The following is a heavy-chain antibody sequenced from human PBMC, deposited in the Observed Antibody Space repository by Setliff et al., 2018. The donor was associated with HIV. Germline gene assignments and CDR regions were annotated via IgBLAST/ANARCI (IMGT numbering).Heavy chain of an antibody. V-gene: IGHV4-39*01. CDR1: GGSNSSSGPGYY. J-gene: IGHJ4*02. CDR3: ARSQPDTIFGVVIFDY. CDR2: VYYSGST. D-gene: IGHD3-3*01. Sequence: PSETLSLTCTVSGGSNSSSGPGYYWGWVRQAPGGGLEWIGSVYYSGSTYYNPSLKSRVTISLDTSKNQLSLRLTSMTAADTAVYYCARSQPDTIFGVVIFDYWGQGKMVTVSS.